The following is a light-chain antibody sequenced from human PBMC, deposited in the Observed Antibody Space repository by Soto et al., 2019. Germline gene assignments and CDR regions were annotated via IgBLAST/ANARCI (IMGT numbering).Light chain of an antibody. CDR3: QQRSNWPPIT. J-gene: IGKJ5*01. CDR2: DAS. V-gene: IGKV3-11*01. CDR1: QNVDTKY. Sequence: EIVLTQSPGTLSLSPGERATPSCRASQNVDTKYLAWYQQKPGQAPRLLIYDASNRATGIPARFSGSGSGSDFTLTISSLEPEDFAVYYCQQRSNWPPITFGQGTRLEIK.